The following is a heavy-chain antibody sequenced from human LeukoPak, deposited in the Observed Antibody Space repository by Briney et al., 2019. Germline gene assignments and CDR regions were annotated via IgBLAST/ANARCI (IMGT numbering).Heavy chain of an antibody. J-gene: IGHJ4*02. D-gene: IGHD3-16*02. CDR1: GFTFSSYS. CDR2: ISSSSSYI. CDR3: ARDSSLIDSSPEFDY. V-gene: IGHV3-21*01. Sequence: GSLRLSCAASGFTFSSYSMNWVRQAPGKGLEWVSSISSSSSYIYYADSVKGRFTISRDNAKNSLYLQMNSLRAEDTAVYYCARDSSLIDSSPEFDYWGQGTLVTVSS.